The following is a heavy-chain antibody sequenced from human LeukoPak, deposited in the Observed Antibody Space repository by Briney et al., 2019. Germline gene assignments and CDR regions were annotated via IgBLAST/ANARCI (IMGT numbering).Heavy chain of an antibody. CDR3: VRVIVAAAFY. CDR1: GFTLGDYA. V-gene: IGHV3-49*04. J-gene: IGHJ4*02. Sequence: GRSLRLSCTTSGFTLGDYALGWVRQAPGKGLDWVGFIRSKTYGGTVEYAASVKGRFTISGDDSKSTAYLQMNHLNSEEPAIYYCVRVIVAAAFYWGQGARVTVSS. D-gene: IGHD6-13*01. CDR2: IRSKTYGGTV.